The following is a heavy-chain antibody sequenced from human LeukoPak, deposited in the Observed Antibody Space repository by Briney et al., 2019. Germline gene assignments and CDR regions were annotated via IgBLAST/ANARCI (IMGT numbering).Heavy chain of an antibody. V-gene: IGHV3-53*01. CDR2: IDTADKT. CDR3: ESRCGYSGHDCGGGIEGYFDY. CDR1: HITVSTQY. J-gene: IGHJ4*02. D-gene: IGHD5-12*01. Sequence: VGSLRLSFAASHITVSTQYIKRVRQAPGKGLGGGSDIDTADKTYYADSVKGRFTISRDNSNNTVFLQLNGVRPEDTAVYYCESRCGYSGHDCGGGIEGYFDYWGQGTVVTVSP.